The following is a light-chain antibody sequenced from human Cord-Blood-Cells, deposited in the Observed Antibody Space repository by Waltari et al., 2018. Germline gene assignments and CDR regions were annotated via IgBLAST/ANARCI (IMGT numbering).Light chain of an antibody. Sequence: IQLTQSPSSLSASVGDSVTITCRARQGISSYLAWYQQKPGQAPKLLIYAASTLQSGVPSRFSGSRSGTDFTLTISSLQPEDFATYYCQQLNSYPLTFGGGTKVEIK. CDR3: QQLNSYPLT. J-gene: IGKJ4*01. CDR1: QGISSY. CDR2: AAS. V-gene: IGKV1-9*01.